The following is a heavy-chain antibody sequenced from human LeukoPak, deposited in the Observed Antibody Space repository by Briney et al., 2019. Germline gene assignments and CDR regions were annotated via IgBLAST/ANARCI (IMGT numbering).Heavy chain of an antibody. CDR3: ARFYGDSGSQYYFDY. Sequence: GGSLRLSCAASGFTFSDAWMSWVRQAPGKGLEWVGRIKSKTDGGTTDYAAPVKGRFTISRDDSKNTLYLQMNSLKIEDTAVYYCARFYGDSGSQYYFDYWGQGTLVTVSS. CDR1: GFTFSDAW. CDR2: IKSKTDGGTT. J-gene: IGHJ4*02. D-gene: IGHD3-22*01. V-gene: IGHV3-15*01.